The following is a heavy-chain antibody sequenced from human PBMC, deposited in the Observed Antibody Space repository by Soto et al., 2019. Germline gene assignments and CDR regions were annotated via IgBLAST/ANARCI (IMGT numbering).Heavy chain of an antibody. J-gene: IGHJ6*03. CDR1: GDSFNDYY. Sequence: QVQLVQSGAEVRKPGASVTVSCRSSGDSFNDYYIPCVRQAPGQGFEWMGWINPNGGVTKYAQKFQGWVSMTRDTSIRTVYLQLSRLRSDDTAVYYCARESGGATATLDYYYFYMDVWGTGTTVTVSS. V-gene: IGHV1-2*04. CDR2: INPNGGVT. D-gene: IGHD5-12*01. CDR3: ARESGGATATLDYYYFYMDV.